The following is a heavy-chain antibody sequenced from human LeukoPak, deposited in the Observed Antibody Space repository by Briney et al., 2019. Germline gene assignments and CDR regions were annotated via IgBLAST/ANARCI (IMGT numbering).Heavy chain of an antibody. CDR3: AKHSSSWALIAQFDY. J-gene: IGHJ4*02. D-gene: IGHD6-6*01. CDR2: ISGSGGST. CDR1: GFTFSSYA. V-gene: IGHV3-23*01. Sequence: GGSLRLSCAASGFTFSSYAMSWVRQAPGKGLEWVSAISGSGGSTYYADSVKGRFTIPRDNSKNTLYLQMNSLRAEDTAVYYCAKHSSSWALIAQFDYWGQGTLVTVSS.